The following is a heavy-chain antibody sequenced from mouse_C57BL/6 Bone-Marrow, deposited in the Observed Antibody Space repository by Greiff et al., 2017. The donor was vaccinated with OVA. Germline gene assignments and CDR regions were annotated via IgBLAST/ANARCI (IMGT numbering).Heavy chain of an antibody. Sequence: VQLQQSGAELAKPGASVKLSCKASGYTFTSYWMHWVKQRPGQGLEWIGYINPSSGYTKYNQKFKDKATLTADKSSSTAYMQLSSLTYEDSAVDYCARGGYDYEDAIDYWGQGTSVTVSS. CDR3: ARGGYDYEDAIDY. J-gene: IGHJ4*01. D-gene: IGHD2-4*01. CDR2: INPSSGYT. V-gene: IGHV1-7*01. CDR1: GYTFTSYW.